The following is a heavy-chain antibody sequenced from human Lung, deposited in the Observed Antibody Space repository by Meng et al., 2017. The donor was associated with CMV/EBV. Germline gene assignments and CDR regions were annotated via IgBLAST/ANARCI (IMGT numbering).Heavy chain of an antibody. J-gene: IGHJ4*02. D-gene: IGHD3-3*01. CDR3: ARGFYDFWSGFGAVDD. CDR1: GGSVSTSSSY. Sequence: SETLSLXCTVSGGSVSTSSSYWSWIRQPPGKGLEWIGFIYNSGSTNDNPSLKSRVTISVDTSKNQFSLKLTSVTVADTAVYYCARGFYDFWSGFGAVDDWGQGXLVTVSS. CDR2: IYNSGST. V-gene: IGHV4-61*01.